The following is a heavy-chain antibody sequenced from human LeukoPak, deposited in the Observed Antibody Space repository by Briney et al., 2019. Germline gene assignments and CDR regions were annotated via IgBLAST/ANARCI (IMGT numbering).Heavy chain of an antibody. D-gene: IGHD3-22*01. CDR1: GFTFDDYA. J-gene: IGHJ4*02. Sequence: GGSLRLSCAASGFTFDDYAMHWVRQAPGKGLEWVSGISWNSGSIGYADSVKGRFTISRDNAKNSLYLQMNGLRAEDTALYYCAKDPTYDSSGYYPYYFDYWGQGTLVTVSS. V-gene: IGHV3-9*01. CDR2: ISWNSGSI. CDR3: AKDPTYDSSGYYPYYFDY.